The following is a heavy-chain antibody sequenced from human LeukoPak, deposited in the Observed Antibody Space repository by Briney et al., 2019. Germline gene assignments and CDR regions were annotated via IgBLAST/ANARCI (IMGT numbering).Heavy chain of an antibody. CDR3: AKGIYRGTAMVTGLYYFDY. CDR2: IYSGGST. Sequence: GGSLRLSCAASGFTVSSNYMSWVRQAPGKGLEWVSVIYSGGSTYYADSVKGRFTISRDNSKNTLYLQMNSLRAEDTAVYYCAKGIYRGTAMVTGLYYFDYWGQGTLVTVSS. V-gene: IGHV3-53*05. CDR1: GFTVSSNY. J-gene: IGHJ4*02. D-gene: IGHD5-18*01.